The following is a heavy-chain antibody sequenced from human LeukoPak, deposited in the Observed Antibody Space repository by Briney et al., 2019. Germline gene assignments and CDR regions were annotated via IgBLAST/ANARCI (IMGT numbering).Heavy chain of an antibody. CDR1: GYAFTSYA. CDR3: AREETIAAFDY. D-gene: IGHD3-3*01. Sequence: ASVKVSCKASGYAFTSYAMNWVRQAPGQGLEWMGWINTNTGNPTYAQGFTGRFVFSLDTSVSTAYLQISSLKAGDTAVYYCAREETIAAFDYWGQGTLVTVSS. J-gene: IGHJ4*02. CDR2: INTNTGNP. V-gene: IGHV7-4-1*02.